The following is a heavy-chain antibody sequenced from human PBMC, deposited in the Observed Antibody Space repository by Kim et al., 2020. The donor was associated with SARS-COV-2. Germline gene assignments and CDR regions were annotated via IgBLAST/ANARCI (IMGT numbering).Heavy chain of an antibody. J-gene: IGHJ6*02. D-gene: IGHD3-10*01. CDR3: AREDRGVLWFGESPSGYYGMDV. Sequence: ASVKVSCKASGYTFTSYGISWVRQAPGQGLEWMGWISAYNGNTNYAQKLQGRVTMTTDTSTSTAYMELRSLRSDDTAVYYCAREDRGVLWFGESPSGYYGMDVWGQGTTVTVSS. CDR2: ISAYNGNT. V-gene: IGHV1-18*01. CDR1: GYTFTSYG.